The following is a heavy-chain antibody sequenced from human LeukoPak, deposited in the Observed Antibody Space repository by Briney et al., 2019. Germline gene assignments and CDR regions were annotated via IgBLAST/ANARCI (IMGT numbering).Heavy chain of an antibody. D-gene: IGHD3-16*02. Sequence: GGSLRLSCAASGFAFSSYAMSWVRQAPGKGLEWVSVISGSGGSTYYADSVKDRFTISRDNSKNTLYMQMNSLRAEDTAVYYCVREDYAYVSGTYRYWFDPWGQGTLVTVSS. CDR1: GFAFSSYA. CDR3: VREDYAYVSGTYRYWFDP. V-gene: IGHV3-23*01. CDR2: ISGSGGST. J-gene: IGHJ5*02.